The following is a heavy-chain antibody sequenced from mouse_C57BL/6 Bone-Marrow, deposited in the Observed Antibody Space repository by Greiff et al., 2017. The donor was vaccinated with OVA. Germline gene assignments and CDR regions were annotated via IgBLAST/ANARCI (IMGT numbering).Heavy chain of an antibody. CDR2: LYPGDGDT. J-gene: IGHJ4*01. Sequence: VKLVESGPELVKPGASVKISCKASGYAFSSSWMNWVKQRPGKGLEWIGRLYPGDGDTNYNGKFKGKATLTADKSSSTAYMQLSSLTSEDSAVYFCARPSSITTVTSMDYWGQGTSVTVSS. V-gene: IGHV1-82*01. CDR3: ARPSSITTVTSMDY. CDR1: GYAFSSSW. D-gene: IGHD1-1*01.